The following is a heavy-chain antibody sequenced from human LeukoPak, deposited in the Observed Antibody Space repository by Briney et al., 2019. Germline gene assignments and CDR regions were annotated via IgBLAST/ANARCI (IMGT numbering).Heavy chain of an antibody. CDR1: GFTFSSYA. CDR3: AKDPRYYYDSSGYYNY. V-gene: IGHV3-23*01. D-gene: IGHD3-22*01. J-gene: IGHJ4*02. CDR2: ISGSGGST. Sequence: PGGSLRLSCAASGFTFSSYAMSWVRQAPGKGLEGVSAISGSGGSTYYADSVKGRFTISRDNSKNTLYLQMNSLRAEDTAVYYCAKDPRYYYDSSGYYNYWGQGTLVTVSS.